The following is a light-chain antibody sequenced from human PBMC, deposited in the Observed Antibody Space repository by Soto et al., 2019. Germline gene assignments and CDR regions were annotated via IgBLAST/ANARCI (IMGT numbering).Light chain of an antibody. CDR2: GAS. J-gene: IGKJ1*01. CDR3: HHYNPRPPPTP. CDR1: QSVSSD. V-gene: IGKV3-15*01. Sequence: VVTQSPATLSVFPGETATLSCRASQSVSSDLAWYQQRPGQAPRLLIYGASTRATGIPARFRGSGSGTEFRLTISSLQSEDFATYYCHHYNPRPPPTPFARGPKAAIK.